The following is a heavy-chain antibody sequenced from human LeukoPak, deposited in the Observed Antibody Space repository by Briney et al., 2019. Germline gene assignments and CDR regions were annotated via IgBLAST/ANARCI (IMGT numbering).Heavy chain of an antibody. D-gene: IGHD6-19*01. Sequence: SETLSLTCTVSGVSISSSSYYWGWIRQPPGKGLEWIGSIYYSGSTYYNPSLKSRVTISVDTSKNQFSLKLSSVTAADTAVYYCARGAGGDSGWPSVIDYWGQGTLVTVSS. J-gene: IGHJ4*02. CDR1: GVSISSSSYY. V-gene: IGHV4-39*07. CDR3: ARGAGGDSGWPSVIDY. CDR2: IYYSGST.